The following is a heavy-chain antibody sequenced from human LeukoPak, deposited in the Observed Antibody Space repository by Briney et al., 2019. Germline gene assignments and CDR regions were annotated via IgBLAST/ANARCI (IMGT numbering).Heavy chain of an antibody. CDR3: ARDRKYCYDSSGYFI. V-gene: IGHV3-7*01. D-gene: IGHD3-22*01. J-gene: IGHJ4*02. Sequence: GGSLRLSCAASRFTFTNYPMSWVRQAPGKGLEWVANIKQDGSEKYYVDSVKGRFTISRDNAKNSLYLQMNSLRAEDTAVYYCARDRKYCYDSSGYFIWGQGTLVTVSS. CDR2: IKQDGSEK. CDR1: RFTFTNYP.